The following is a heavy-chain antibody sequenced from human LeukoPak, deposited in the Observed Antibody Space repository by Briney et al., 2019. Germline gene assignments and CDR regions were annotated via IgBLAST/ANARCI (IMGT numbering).Heavy chain of an antibody. D-gene: IGHD3-22*01. J-gene: IGHJ4*02. CDR3: ASLPTRYYYDRRAH. V-gene: IGHV4-34*01. Sequence: SETLSLTCAVYGGSFSGYYWSWIRQPPGKGLEWIGEINHSGSTNYNPSLKSRVTISVDTSKNQFSLKLSSVTAADTAVYYCASLPTRYYYDRRAHWGQGTLVTVSS. CDR1: GGSFSGYY. CDR2: INHSGST.